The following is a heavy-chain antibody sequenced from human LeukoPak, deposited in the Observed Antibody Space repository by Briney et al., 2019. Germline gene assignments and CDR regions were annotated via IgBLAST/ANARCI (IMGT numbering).Heavy chain of an antibody. Sequence: GGSLRLSCAASGFTFDDYAMHWVRQAPGKGLEWVSLISWDGGSTYYADSVKGRFTISRDNSKNSLYLQMNSLRAEDTALYYCAKDTPAYCGGDCYPDYWGQETLVTVSS. D-gene: IGHD2-21*01. V-gene: IGHV3-43D*03. J-gene: IGHJ4*02. CDR1: GFTFDDYA. CDR2: ISWDGGST. CDR3: AKDTPAYCGGDCYPDY.